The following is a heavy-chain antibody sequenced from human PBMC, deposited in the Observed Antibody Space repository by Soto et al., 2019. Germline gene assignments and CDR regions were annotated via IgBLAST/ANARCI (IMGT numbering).Heavy chain of an antibody. J-gene: IGHJ6*02. CDR3: AREVTTVLARDFYYGMDV. Sequence: QVQLVQSGAEVKKPGASVKVSCKTSGYTFTSYDIIWVRQAPGQGLEWMGCMNPKTGYTGYAQKCKGRVTMTGDRSISTAYMELSSLTSEDTAVYYCAREVTTVLARDFYYGMDVWGQGTTVTVSS. V-gene: IGHV1-8*01. D-gene: IGHD4-17*01. CDR2: MNPKTGYT. CDR1: GYTFTSYD.